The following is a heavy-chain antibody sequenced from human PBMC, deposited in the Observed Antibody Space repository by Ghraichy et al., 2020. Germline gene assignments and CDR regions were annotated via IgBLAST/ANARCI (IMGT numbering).Heavy chain of an antibody. V-gene: IGHV3-7*01. CDR3: ARAWEYYYDSSGYYTY. CDR2: IKHDESEK. CDR1: GFTFSSHW. J-gene: IGHJ4*02. Sequence: GSLRLSCAASGFTFSSHWMSWVRQAPGKGLEWVANIKHDESEKYSVDSVKGRFTISRDNAKNSLYLQMNSLRVEDTAVYYCARAWEYYYDSSGYYTYWGQGPLVIVS. D-gene: IGHD3-22*01.